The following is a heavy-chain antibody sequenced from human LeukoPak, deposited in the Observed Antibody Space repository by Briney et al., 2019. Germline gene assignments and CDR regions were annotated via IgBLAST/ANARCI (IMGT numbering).Heavy chain of an antibody. CDR2: ISSGSSTI. Sequence: GGSLRLSCAASGFTFSSYAMNWVRQAPGKGLEWVSHISSGSSTIYYADSVKGRFTISRDNAKNSLYLQMNSLRAEDTAVYYCARDSGVIVDYYDTVWGQGTMVTVSS. D-gene: IGHD3-22*01. J-gene: IGHJ3*01. CDR3: ARDSGVIVDYYDTV. V-gene: IGHV3-48*01. CDR1: GFTFSSYA.